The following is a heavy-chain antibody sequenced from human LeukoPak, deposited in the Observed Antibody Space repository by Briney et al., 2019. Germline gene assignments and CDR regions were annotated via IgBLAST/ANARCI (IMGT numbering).Heavy chain of an antibody. CDR3: ARRQQAVAGTLDY. CDR1: GFTFSSYS. J-gene: IGHJ4*02. CDR2: ISFSSSYI. D-gene: IGHD6-19*01. Sequence: GGSLRLSCAASGFTFSSYSMNWVRQAPGKGLEWVSSISFSSSYIYYADSVKGRFTISRDNAKNSLYQQMNSLRAEDTAVYYCARRQQAVAGTLDYWGQGTLVTVSS. V-gene: IGHV3-21*01.